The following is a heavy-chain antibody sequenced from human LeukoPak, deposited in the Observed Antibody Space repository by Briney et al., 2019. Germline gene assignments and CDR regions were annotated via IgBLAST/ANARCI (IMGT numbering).Heavy chain of an antibody. Sequence: GGSLRLSCGVSGFSIGNHGMHWIRQAPDKGGEWVAMISHDGGAKYYGDSVKGRLTISRDNSDNTLYLQMNSLRVEDTAVYYCAREPCSGGSCYTPLDYWGQGTLVTVSS. CDR3: AREPCSGGSCYTPLDY. CDR1: GFSIGNHG. CDR2: ISHDGGAK. D-gene: IGHD2-15*01. V-gene: IGHV3-30*03. J-gene: IGHJ4*02.